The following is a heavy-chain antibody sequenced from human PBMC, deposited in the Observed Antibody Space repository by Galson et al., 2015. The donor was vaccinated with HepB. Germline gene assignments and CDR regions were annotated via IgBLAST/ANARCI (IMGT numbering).Heavy chain of an antibody. CDR2: INPNSKSI. CDR1: GFTFSLYA. V-gene: IGHV3-48*01. D-gene: IGHD1-1*01. CDR3: ARADTTDWNFEY. Sequence: SLRLYCAASGFTFSLYAMNWVRQAPGKGLEWISYINPNSKSIYYGDSVKGRIAISRDNAGNTLYLQMTSLRAEDTAVYFCARADTTDWNFEYWGQGTLVT. J-gene: IGHJ4*02.